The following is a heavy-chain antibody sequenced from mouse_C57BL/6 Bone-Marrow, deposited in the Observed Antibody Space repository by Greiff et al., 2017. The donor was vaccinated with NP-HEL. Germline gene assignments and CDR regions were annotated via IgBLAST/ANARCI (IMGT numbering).Heavy chain of an antibody. Sequence: VQLQQSGAELVKPGASVKLSCKASGYTFTEYTIHWVKQRSGQGLEWIGWFYPGSGSIKYNEKFKDKATLTADNSYSTVYMELSSLPSESSSVFFCERNEEPYYYGSSEARDDWGKGTSVTVAA. CDR2: FYPGSGSI. CDR1: GYTFTEYT. CDR3: ERNEEPYYYGSSEARDD. V-gene: IGHV1-62-2*01. D-gene: IGHD1-1*01. J-gene: IGHJ4*01.